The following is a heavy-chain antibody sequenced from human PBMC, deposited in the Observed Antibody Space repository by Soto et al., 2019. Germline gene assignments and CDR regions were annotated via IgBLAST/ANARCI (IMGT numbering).Heavy chain of an antibody. J-gene: IGHJ6*02. CDR2: ISYDGSNK. V-gene: IGHV3-30*18. Sequence: PGGSLRLSCAASGFTFSSYGMHWVRQAPGKGLEWVAVISYDGSNKYYADSVKGRFTISRDNSKNTLYLQMNSLRAEDTAVYYCAKDLRVIMVYAYYYYYYGMDVWGQGTTVTVSS. CDR3: AKDLRVIMVYAYYYYYYGMDV. CDR1: GFTFSSYG. D-gene: IGHD2-8*01.